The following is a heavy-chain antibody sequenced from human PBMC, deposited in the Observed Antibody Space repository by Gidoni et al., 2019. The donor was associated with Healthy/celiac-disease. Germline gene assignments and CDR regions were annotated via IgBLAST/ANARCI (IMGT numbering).Heavy chain of an antibody. Sequence: EVQLVESGGGVVRPGGSLRLSCAASGFTFDDYGMSWVRQAPGKGLEWVSGINWNGGSTGYADSVKGLFTISRDNAKNSLYLQMNSLRAEDTALYHCARAHSGGVRGVDFDLWGRGTLVTVSS. V-gene: IGHV3-20*01. CDR3: ARAHSGGVRGVDFDL. D-gene: IGHD3-10*01. CDR1: GFTFDDYG. J-gene: IGHJ2*01. CDR2: INWNGGST.